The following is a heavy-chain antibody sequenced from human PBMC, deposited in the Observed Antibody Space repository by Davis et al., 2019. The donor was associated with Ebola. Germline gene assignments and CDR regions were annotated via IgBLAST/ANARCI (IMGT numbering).Heavy chain of an antibody. V-gene: IGHV5-51*01. Sequence: GESLKISCKGSGYGFTSYWIGWVRQMPGKGLEWMGIIYPGDSDTRYSPSFPGQVTISADKSISTAYLQWSSLKASDTAMYYCARLRLGGYYDSSGYPDYWGQGTLVTVSS. D-gene: IGHD3-22*01. CDR3: ARLRLGGYYDSSGYPDY. CDR2: IYPGDSDT. CDR1: GYGFTSYW. J-gene: IGHJ4*02.